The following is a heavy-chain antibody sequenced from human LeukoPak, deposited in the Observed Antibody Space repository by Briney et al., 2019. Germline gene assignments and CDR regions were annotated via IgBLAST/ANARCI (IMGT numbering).Heavy chain of an antibody. D-gene: IGHD3-3*01. CDR1: GGTFSSYT. Sequence: SVKVSCKASGGTFSSYTISWVRQAPGQGLEWMGRIIPILGIANYAQKFQGRVTITADKSTSTAYMELSSLRSEDTAVYYCARDSVRTIFGVVISWFDPGGQGTLVTVSS. V-gene: IGHV1-69*04. J-gene: IGHJ5*02. CDR3: ARDSVRTIFGVVISWFDP. CDR2: IIPILGIA.